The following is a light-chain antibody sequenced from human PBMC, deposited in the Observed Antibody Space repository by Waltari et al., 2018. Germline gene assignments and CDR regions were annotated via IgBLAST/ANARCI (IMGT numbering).Light chain of an antibody. J-gene: IGKJ1*01. CDR2: KAF. CDR3: QHYDGSSWT. V-gene: IGKV1-5*03. Sequence: DIQMTQSPSSLPASIGDRVTITCRASQNIISWVAWYQQKPGEAPKLLMYKAFILETGVPSRFRGSGFGTQFSLTIDSLQPDDFGVYYCQHYDGSSWTFGPGTRVEVK. CDR1: QNIISW.